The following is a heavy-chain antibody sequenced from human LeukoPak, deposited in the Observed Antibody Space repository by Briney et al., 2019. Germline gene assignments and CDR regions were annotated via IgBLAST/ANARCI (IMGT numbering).Heavy chain of an antibody. CDR3: TSLTYYYDNGGLLDWYFDL. V-gene: IGHV3-73*01. Sequence: GGSLRLSCAASGFTFSSSEMNWVRQAPGKGLEWVGRIRSRGNNYATAYAASVKGRFTISRDDSKNTAYLQMNSLKTEDTAVYSCTSLTYYYDNGGLLDWYFDLWGRGTLVTVSS. CDR2: IRSRGNNYAT. D-gene: IGHD3-22*01. J-gene: IGHJ2*01. CDR1: GFTFSSSE.